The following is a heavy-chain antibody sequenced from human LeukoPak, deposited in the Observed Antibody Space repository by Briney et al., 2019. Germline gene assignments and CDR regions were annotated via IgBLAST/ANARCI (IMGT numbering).Heavy chain of an antibody. D-gene: IGHD3-3*01. V-gene: IGHV3-7*01. J-gene: IGHJ5*02. CDR1: GFTFSSYW. CDR2: IKQDGSEK. CDR3: ARDHRNYDFWSGYYMSEGWFDP. Sequence: GGSLRLSCAASGFTFSSYWMSWVRQAPGKGPEWVANIKQDGSEKYYVDSVKGRFTISRDNAKNSLYLQMNSLRAEDTAVYYCARDHRNYDFWSGYYMSEGWFDPWGQGTLVTVSS.